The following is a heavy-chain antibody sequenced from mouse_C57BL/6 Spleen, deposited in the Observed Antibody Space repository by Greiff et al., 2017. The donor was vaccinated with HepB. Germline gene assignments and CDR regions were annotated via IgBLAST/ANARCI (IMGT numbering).Heavy chain of an antibody. V-gene: IGHV1-15*01. CDR1: GYTFTDYE. D-gene: IGHD2-5*01. CDR2: IDPETGGT. CDR3: TRSNYYSNYGY. J-gene: IGHJ2*01. Sequence: QVQLKQSGAELVRPGASVTLSCKASGYTFTDYEMHWVKQTPVHGLEWIGAIDPETGGTAYNQKFKGKAILTADKSSSTAYMELRSLTSEDSAVYYCTRSNYYSNYGYWGQGTTLTVSS.